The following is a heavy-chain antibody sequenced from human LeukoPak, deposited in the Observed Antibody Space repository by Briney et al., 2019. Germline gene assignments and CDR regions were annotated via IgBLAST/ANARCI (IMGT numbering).Heavy chain of an antibody. D-gene: IGHD6-13*01. J-gene: IGHJ3*02. V-gene: IGHV4-61*02. Sequence: PSETLSLTCTVSGASISSGSYYWSWIRQPAGKGLEWTGRIHTSGSTNYNPSLRSRVTISVDTSKSQFSLKLTSVTVADTAVYYCARVDIAAADGGFEFDIWGQGTMVSVSS. CDR2: IHTSGST. CDR3: ARVDIAAADGGFEFDI. CDR1: GASISSGSYY.